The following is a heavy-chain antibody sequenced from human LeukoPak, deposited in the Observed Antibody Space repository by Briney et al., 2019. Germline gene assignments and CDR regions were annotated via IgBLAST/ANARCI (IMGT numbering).Heavy chain of an antibody. D-gene: IGHD3-22*01. V-gene: IGHV1-18*01. CDR3: ARGDSGGYSCLDY. J-gene: IGHJ4*02. Sequence: ASVTVSCKASGYTFTNYGLTWVRQAPGQGLEWMGWISGYNGNTDYAQKFQGRVTLTTDTSTSTAYMELRSLRSDDTAVYYCARGDSGGYSCLDYWGQGTLVTVSS. CDR2: ISGYNGNT. CDR1: GYTFTNYG.